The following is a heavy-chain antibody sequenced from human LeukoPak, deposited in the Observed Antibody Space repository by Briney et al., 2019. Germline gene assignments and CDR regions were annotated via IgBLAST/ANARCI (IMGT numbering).Heavy chain of an antibody. J-gene: IGHJ4*02. Sequence: SETLSLTCTVSGGSISRYYWRWIRQPPGKGLEWIGYIYHSGSTYYNPSLKSRVTISVDRSKNQFSLKLSSVTAADTAVYYCARGSQEAAAGKLVDYWGQGTLVTVSS. CDR2: IYHSGST. CDR3: ARGSQEAAAGKLVDY. V-gene: IGHV4-59*12. D-gene: IGHD6-13*01. CDR1: GGSISRYY.